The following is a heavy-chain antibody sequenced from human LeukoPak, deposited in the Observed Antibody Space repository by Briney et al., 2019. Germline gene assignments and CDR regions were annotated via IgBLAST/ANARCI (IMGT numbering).Heavy chain of an antibody. D-gene: IGHD4-23*01. CDR3: ARGRGNSAGGSGYYFDY. CDR1: GGSISSGGYY. Sequence: PSETLSLTCTVSGGSISSGGYYWSWIRQHPGKGLEWIGYIYYSGSPYYNPSLKSRVTISLDTSRNQFSLKLSSVTAADTAVYYCARGRGNSAGGSGYYFDYWGQGTLVTVSS. J-gene: IGHJ4*02. V-gene: IGHV4-31*03. CDR2: IYYSGSP.